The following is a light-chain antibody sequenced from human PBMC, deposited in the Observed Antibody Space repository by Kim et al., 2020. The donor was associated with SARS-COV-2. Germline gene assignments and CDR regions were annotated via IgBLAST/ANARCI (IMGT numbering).Light chain of an antibody. CDR3: QVSDSTSDHVV. V-gene: IGLV3-21*04. CDR1: NIGTKT. J-gene: IGLJ2*01. CDR2: YDK. Sequence: SYELTQPPSVSVAPGRTARITCDGNNIGTKTVHWYQQKPGQAPVLVIYYDKDRPSGIPERFSGSNSGNTATLTISRVEAGDEADYYCQVSDSTSDHVVFGGGTQLTVL.